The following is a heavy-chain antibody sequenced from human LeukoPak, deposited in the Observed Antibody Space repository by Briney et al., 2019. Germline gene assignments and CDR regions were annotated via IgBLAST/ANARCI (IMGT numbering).Heavy chain of an antibody. V-gene: IGHV4-59*01. CDR1: GGSISSYY. Sequence: SETLSLTCTVSGGSISSYYWSWIRQPPGKGLEWIGYIYYSGSTNYNPSLKSRVTISVDTSKNQFSLKLSSVTAADTAVCYCARDRFVVVPAALLNYYCGMDVWGQGTTVTVSS. CDR2: IYYSGST. D-gene: IGHD2-2*01. CDR3: ARDRFVVVPAALLNYYCGMDV. J-gene: IGHJ6*02.